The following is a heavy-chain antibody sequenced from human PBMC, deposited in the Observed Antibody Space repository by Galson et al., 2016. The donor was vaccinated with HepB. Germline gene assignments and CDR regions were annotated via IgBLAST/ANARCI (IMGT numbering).Heavy chain of an antibody. CDR3: GKHGGFDY. J-gene: IGHJ4*02. D-gene: IGHD3-16*01. CDR2: IWFDGSKT. CDR1: GFTFNTYG. V-gene: IGHV3-33*06. Sequence: SLRLSCAASGFTFNTYGMSWVRQAPGKGLEWVASIWFDGSKTYYADSVKGRLTMSRDNSKNPLYLYMNSLRAGDTAVYYCGKHGGFDYWGQGALVTVSS.